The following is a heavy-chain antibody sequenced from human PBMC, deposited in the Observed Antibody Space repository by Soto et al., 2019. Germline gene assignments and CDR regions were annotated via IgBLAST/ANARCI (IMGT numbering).Heavy chain of an antibody. CDR2: INAGNGNT. CDR1: GYTFTSYA. V-gene: IGHV1-3*01. D-gene: IGHD3-22*01. J-gene: IGHJ6*02. Sequence: SVKVSCKASGYTFTSYAMHWVRQAPGQRLEWMGWINAGNGNTKYSQKFQGRVTITRDTSASTAYMELSSLRSEDTAVYYCASDDDYYDSSGYYAGGMDVWGQGTTVTVSS. CDR3: ASDDDYYDSSGYYAGGMDV.